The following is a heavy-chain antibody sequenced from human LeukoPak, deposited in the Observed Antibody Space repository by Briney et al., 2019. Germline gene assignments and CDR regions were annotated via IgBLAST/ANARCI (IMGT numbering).Heavy chain of an antibody. CDR2: ISAYNGNT. J-gene: IGHJ4*02. CDR3: ASTGRYFDWLPQAY. D-gene: IGHD3-9*01. V-gene: IGHV1-18*01. CDR1: GYTFTSYG. Sequence: ASVKVSCKASGYTFTSYGISWVRKATGQGLEWMGWISAYNGNTNYAQKLQGRVTMTTDTSTSTAYMELRSLRSDDTAVYYCASTGRYFDWLPQAYWGQGTLVSVSS.